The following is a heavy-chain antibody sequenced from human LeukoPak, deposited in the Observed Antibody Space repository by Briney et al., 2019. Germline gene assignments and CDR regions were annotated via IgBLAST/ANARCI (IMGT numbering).Heavy chain of an antibody. J-gene: IGHJ4*02. CDR2: IYTSGST. Sequence: SETLSLSCTVSAGSISSGSYYWSWIRQPAGKGLEWIGRIYTSGSTNYNPSLKSRVTISVDTSKNQFSLKLSSVTAADTAVYYCARDRYSYAEYYFDYWGQGTLVTVSS. CDR1: AGSISSGSYY. CDR3: ARDRYSYAEYYFDY. D-gene: IGHD5-18*01. V-gene: IGHV4-61*02.